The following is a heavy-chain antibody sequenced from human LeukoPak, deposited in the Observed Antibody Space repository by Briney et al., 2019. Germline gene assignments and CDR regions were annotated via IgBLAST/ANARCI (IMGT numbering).Heavy chain of an antibody. Sequence: GGSLRLSCAASGFTFSTYGMSWVRQAPGKGLEWVSAISGSGGSTYHADPVKGRFTISRDNSKNTLYLQINSLRAEDTAVYYCAKLLPDSGWGIDSWGQGTLVTVSS. J-gene: IGHJ4*02. CDR2: ISGSGGST. CDR3: AKLLPDSGWGIDS. V-gene: IGHV3-23*01. D-gene: IGHD6-19*01. CDR1: GFTFSTYG.